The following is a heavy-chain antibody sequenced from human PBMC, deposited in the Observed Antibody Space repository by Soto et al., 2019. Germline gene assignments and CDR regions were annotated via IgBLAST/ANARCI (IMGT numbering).Heavy chain of an antibody. CDR1: GFTFSTYA. J-gene: IGHJ1*01. CDR3: ANRLYYYDSSGYYSGEYFQH. D-gene: IGHD3-22*01. V-gene: IGHV3-23*01. Sequence: PGGSLRLSCAASGFTFSTYAMAWVRQAPGKGLEWVSGVSASGLNTDYADPVKGRFYISRDNSKNTVSLHMNSLRAEDTAVYYCANRLYYYDSSGYYSGEYFQHWCQGILVTVS. CDR2: VSASGLNT.